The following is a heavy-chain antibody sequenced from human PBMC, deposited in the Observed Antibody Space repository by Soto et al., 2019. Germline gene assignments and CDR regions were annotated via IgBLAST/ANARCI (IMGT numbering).Heavy chain of an antibody. CDR1: GGSISSYY. D-gene: IGHD2-8*01. V-gene: IGHV4-59*01. CDR2: IYYSGST. J-gene: IGHJ6*02. Sequence: SSETLSLTCTVSGGSISSYYWSWIRQPPGKGLEWIGYIYYSGSTNYNPSLKSRVTISVDTSKNQFSLKLSSVTAADTAVYYCARELNDESHRGGMDVWGQGTTVTVSS. CDR3: ARELNDESHRGGMDV.